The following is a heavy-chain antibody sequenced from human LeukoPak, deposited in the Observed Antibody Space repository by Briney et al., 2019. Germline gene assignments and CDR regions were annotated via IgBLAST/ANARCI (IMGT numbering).Heavy chain of an antibody. D-gene: IGHD3-10*01. V-gene: IGHV4-4*02. CDR2: IYHNGDT. CDR3: ARVTWLGELGTWFDP. Sequence: SETLSLTCAVSGGSIITNDWWSWVRQPPGKGLEWIGEIYHNGDTKYNPSFESRVTMSVDKSKTQFSLKLTSVTAADAAMYYCARVTWLGELGTWFDPWGQGTLVSVSS. J-gene: IGHJ5*02. CDR1: GGSIITNDW.